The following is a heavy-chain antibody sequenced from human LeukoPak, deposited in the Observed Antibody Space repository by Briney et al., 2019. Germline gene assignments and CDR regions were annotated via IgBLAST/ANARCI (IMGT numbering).Heavy chain of an antibody. CDR1: GGSISSHS. CDR2: ISYSGST. CDR3: ARTRFQLFAVTGGFDI. Sequence: SETLSLTCTVSGGSISSHSWSWIRQPPGMGLEWIAYISYSGSTNYNPSLKSRVNILADTSENQFSLKLSSMTAADTAVYYCARTRFQLFAVTGGFDIWGQGTMVTVSS. V-gene: IGHV4-59*08. D-gene: IGHD3-10*01. J-gene: IGHJ3*02.